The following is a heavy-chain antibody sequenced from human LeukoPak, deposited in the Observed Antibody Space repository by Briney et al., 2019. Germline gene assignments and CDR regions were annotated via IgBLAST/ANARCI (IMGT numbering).Heavy chain of an antibody. V-gene: IGHV4-34*01. CDR1: GGSFSGYY. Sequence: SETLSLTCAVYGGSFSGYYWSWIRQPPGKGLEWIGEINHSGSTNYNPSLKSRVTISVDTSKNQFSLKLSSVTAADTAVYYCARDLLAADVHDAFDIWGQGTMVTVSS. J-gene: IGHJ3*02. CDR3: ARDLLAADVHDAFDI. D-gene: IGHD6-13*01. CDR2: INHSGST.